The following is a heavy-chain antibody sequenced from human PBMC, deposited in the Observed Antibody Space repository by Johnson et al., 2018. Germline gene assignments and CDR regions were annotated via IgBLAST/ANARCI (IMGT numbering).Heavy chain of an antibody. J-gene: IGHJ6*02. Sequence: QVQLGQSGGGVVQPRRSLRLCCAASGFSFSSFGMYWVRQAPGKGLEWVAVIWDDESNKYHLDSVKGRFTISRDKSKNTLYLQMNSLRTEDPAVYYCARDLDSSSSAWNHGMDVWGQGTTVIVSS. CDR2: IWDDESNK. D-gene: IGHD3-22*01. CDR3: ARDLDSSSSAWNHGMDV. CDR1: GFSFSSFG. V-gene: IGHV3-33*01.